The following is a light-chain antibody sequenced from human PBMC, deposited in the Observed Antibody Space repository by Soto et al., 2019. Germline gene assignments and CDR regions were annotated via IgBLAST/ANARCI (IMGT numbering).Light chain of an antibody. V-gene: IGLV1-44*01. CDR2: SNN. Sequence: QSVLTQPPSASGTPGQRVTISCSGSSSNIGSNVVNRFQQLPGTAPKLRIYSNNQRPSGVPDRFSGSKSGTSASLAISGLQSEDEADYYCATWDDSLNGYVFGNGTKVTV. J-gene: IGLJ1*01. CDR1: SSNIGSNV. CDR3: ATWDDSLNGYV.